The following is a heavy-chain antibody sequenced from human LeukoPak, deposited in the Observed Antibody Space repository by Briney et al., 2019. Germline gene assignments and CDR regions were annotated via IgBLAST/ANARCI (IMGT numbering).Heavy chain of an antibody. CDR3: ARSASDKYSSSDY. V-gene: IGHV3-11*06. D-gene: IGHD6-13*01. Sequence: GGSLRLSCAASGFTFSGYYMSWIRQAPGKGLEWVSYISSSSSYTNYADSVKGRFTISRDNAKNSLYLQMNSLRAEDTAVYYCARSASDKYSSSDYWGQGTLVTVSS. J-gene: IGHJ4*02. CDR2: ISSSSSYT. CDR1: GFTFSGYY.